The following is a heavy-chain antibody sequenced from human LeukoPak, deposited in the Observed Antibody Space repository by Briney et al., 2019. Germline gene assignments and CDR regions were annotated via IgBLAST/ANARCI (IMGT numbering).Heavy chain of an antibody. CDR2: INEDGSIT. CDR1: GFTFRTYW. Sequence: GGSLRLSCAVSGFTFRTYWMHWVRQVPGEGLVWVSRINEDGSITNYSDSVKGRFSISRDNAKNTLYLQMNSLRAEDTAVYYCGRDLGGRSGYWGQGTLVTVSS. V-gene: IGHV3-74*01. CDR3: GRDLGGRSGY. J-gene: IGHJ4*02. D-gene: IGHD1-26*01.